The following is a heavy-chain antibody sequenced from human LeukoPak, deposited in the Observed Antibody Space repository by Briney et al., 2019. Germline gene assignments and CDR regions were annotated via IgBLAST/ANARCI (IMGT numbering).Heavy chain of an antibody. D-gene: IGHD1-26*01. CDR2: ISGDNGNT. V-gene: IGHV1-18*01. CDR1: GYTFTSYG. J-gene: IGHJ4*02. CDR3: ARDDKILSGSYYQAFDF. Sequence: ASVKVSCKASGYTFTSYGISWVRQAPGQGLEWMAWISGDNGNTKYSQNFRGRVTVTTDTSTSTAYLELRNLRSDDTALYYCARDDKILSGSYYQAFDFWGQGSLVTVFS.